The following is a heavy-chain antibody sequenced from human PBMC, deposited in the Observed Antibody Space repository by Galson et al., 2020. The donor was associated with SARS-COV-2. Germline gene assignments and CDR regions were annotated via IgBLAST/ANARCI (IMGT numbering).Heavy chain of an antibody. J-gene: IGHJ4*02. CDR1: GFTFSSYA. Sequence: GGSLRLSCAASGFTFSSYAMHWVRQAPGKGLEWVAVITYDGSNKYYADSVKGRFTISRDNSKNTLYLQMNSLRAEDTAVYYCARDRGEDYDFWSVLAQVDYWGQGTLVTVSS. V-gene: IGHV3-30-3*01. CDR3: ARDRGEDYDFWSVLAQVDY. CDR2: ITYDGSNK. D-gene: IGHD3-3*01.